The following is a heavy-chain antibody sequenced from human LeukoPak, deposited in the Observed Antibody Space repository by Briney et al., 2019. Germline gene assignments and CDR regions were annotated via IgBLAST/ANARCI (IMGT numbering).Heavy chain of an antibody. D-gene: IGHD3-22*01. CDR2: KSDGST. V-gene: IGHV3-74*01. J-gene: IGHJ1*01. CDR1: GFTFSSYW. Sequence: GGSLRLSCAASGFTFSSYWMHWVRQAPGKGLVWVSRKSDGSTNYADSVKGRFTISRDNAKNTLSLQMNSLRAEDTGVYYCARAPSEIGGYYPEYFRHWGQGTLVTASS. CDR3: ARAPSEIGGYYPEYFRH.